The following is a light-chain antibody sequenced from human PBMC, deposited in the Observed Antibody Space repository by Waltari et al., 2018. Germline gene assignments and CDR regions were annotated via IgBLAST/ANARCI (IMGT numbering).Light chain of an antibody. CDR2: GTS. Sequence: DIVLAQSPGTLSLPPGARATLSCTASQGVSGNYLAWYQQKPGQAPRLLIYGTSNRATGISDRFSDSGSGTDFTLTISRLEPEDVAVYYCQQCSNSPWTFGQGTKVAIK. J-gene: IGKJ1*01. CDR1: QGVSGNY. V-gene: IGKV3-20*01. CDR3: QQCSNSPWT.